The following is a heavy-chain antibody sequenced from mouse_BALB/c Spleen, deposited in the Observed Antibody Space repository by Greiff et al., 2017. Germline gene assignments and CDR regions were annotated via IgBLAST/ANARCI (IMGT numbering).Heavy chain of an antibody. CDR3: ARYYGGSYWYFDV. J-gene: IGHJ1*01. Sequence: VQLQQPGAELVKPGASVKLSCKASGYTFTSYWMHWVKQRPGQGLEWIGEIDPSDSYTNYNQKFKGKATLTVDKSSSTAYMQLSSLTSEDSAVYYCARYYGGSYWYFDVWGAGTTVTVSS. V-gene: IGHV1-69*02. CDR2: IDPSDSYT. D-gene: IGHD1-1*01. CDR1: GYTFTSYW.